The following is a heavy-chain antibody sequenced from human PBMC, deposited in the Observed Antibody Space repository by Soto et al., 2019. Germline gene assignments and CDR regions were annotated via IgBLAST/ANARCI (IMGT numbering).Heavy chain of an antibody. Sequence: GASVKVSCKASGGTFSSYAISWVRQAPGKGLEWMGGFDPEDGETIYAQKFQGRVTMTEDTSTDTAYMELSSLRSEDTAVYYCAPRGGYDPDAFDIWGQGTMVTVSS. D-gene: IGHD5-12*01. V-gene: IGHV1-24*01. CDR3: APRGGYDPDAFDI. CDR2: FDPEDGET. CDR1: GGTFSSYA. J-gene: IGHJ3*02.